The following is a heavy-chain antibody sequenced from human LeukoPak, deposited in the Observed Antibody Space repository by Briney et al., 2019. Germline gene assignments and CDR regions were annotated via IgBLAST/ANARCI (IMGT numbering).Heavy chain of an antibody. V-gene: IGHV5-51*01. CDR2: IYPGDSDT. J-gene: IGHJ4*02. D-gene: IGHD6-13*01. CDR1: GYSFTSYW. Sequence: GESLQISCKGSGYSFTSYWIGWVRQMPGKGLEWMGIIYPGDSDTRYSPSFQGQVTISADKSISTAYLQWSSLKASDTAMYYCARHRAIAAAGTDLVYWGQGTLVTVSS. CDR3: ARHRAIAAAGTDLVY.